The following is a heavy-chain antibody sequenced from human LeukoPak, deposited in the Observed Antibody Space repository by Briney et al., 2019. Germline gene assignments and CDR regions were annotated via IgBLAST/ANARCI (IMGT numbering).Heavy chain of an antibody. D-gene: IGHD1-1*01. CDR3: ARATAGVAY. CDR1: GFTFSDHY. J-gene: IGHJ4*02. V-gene: IGHV3-72*01. Sequence: GGSLRLSCAVSGFTFSDHYMEWVRQAPGKGLEWVGRSRDKAHSYTTEYAPSVKGRFTISRDDSKNSLYLQMSSLKTEDTAVYYCARATAGVAYWGQGTLVTVSS. CDR2: SRDKAHSYTT.